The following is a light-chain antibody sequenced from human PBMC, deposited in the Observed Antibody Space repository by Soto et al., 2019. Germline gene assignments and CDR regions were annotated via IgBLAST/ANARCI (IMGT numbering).Light chain of an antibody. CDR1: SSDVGGNKY. V-gene: IGLV2-14*03. Sequence: QSALTQPASVSGSPGQSITISCTGTSSDVGGNKYVSWYQHYPGKAPKLMICDVSNRPSGVSNPFAGSKSGNTASLTISGVQAEDEADYYCSAFTGTTYVFGTGTKLTVL. CDR3: SAFTGTTYV. J-gene: IGLJ1*01. CDR2: DVS.